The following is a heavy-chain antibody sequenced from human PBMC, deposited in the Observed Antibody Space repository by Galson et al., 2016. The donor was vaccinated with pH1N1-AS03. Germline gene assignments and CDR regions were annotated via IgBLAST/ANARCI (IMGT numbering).Heavy chain of an antibody. J-gene: IGHJ4*02. CDR1: GGTFKNSA. CDR2: IIPLIDIR. Sequence: SVKVSCKASGGTFKNSAINWVRQAPGQGLEWMGRIIPLIDIRTYAQTYQDRVTITADKSTDTAYMELRSLRSDDTAVYFCATDLFANGPQSYFDNWGQGTLVTVSS. D-gene: IGHD2-8*01. V-gene: IGHV1-69*04. CDR3: ATDLFANGPQSYFDN.